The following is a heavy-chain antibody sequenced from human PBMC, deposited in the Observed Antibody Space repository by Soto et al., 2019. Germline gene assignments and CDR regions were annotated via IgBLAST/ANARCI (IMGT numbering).Heavy chain of an antibody. CDR2: INPSGGST. CDR1: GYTFTSYY. J-gene: IGHJ5*02. V-gene: IGHV1-46*03. Sequence: ASVKVSCKASGYTFTSYYMHWVRQAPGRGLEWMGIINPSGGSTSYAQKFQGRVTMTRDTSTSTVYMELSSLRSEDTAVYYCARREGSGCSGGCCYSKFNWFDPWGQGTLVTVSS. CDR3: ARREGSGCSGGCCYSKFNWFDP. D-gene: IGHD2-15*01.